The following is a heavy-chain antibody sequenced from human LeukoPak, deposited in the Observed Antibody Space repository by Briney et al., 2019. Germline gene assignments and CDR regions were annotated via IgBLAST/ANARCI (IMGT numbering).Heavy chain of an antibody. CDR3: ATTSRNYYDSSGYYLDAFDI. D-gene: IGHD3-22*01. Sequence: ASVKVSCKASGYTFTSYGISWVRQAPGQGLEWMGWISAYNGNTNYAQKFQGRVTMTEDTSTDTAYMELSSLRSEDTAVYYCATTSRNYYDSSGYYLDAFDIWGQGTMVTVSS. J-gene: IGHJ3*02. CDR1: GYTFTSYG. V-gene: IGHV1-18*01. CDR2: ISAYNGNT.